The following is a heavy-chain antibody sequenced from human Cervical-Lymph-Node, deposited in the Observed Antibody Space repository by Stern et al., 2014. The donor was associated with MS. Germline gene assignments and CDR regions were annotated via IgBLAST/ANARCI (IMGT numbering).Heavy chain of an antibody. CDR2: INSDGSST. V-gene: IGHV3-74*01. D-gene: IGHD3-10*01. J-gene: IGHJ4*02. CDR3: ARDLQSHGSGHFDY. Sequence: EVQLVESGGGLVQPGGSLRLSCAASGFTFSGYWMHLVRQAPGKGLVWVSRINSDGSSTTDADSVKGRFTISRDNAKNTLYLQMNSLRVEDTAVYYCARDLQSHGSGHFDYWGQGTLVTVSS. CDR1: GFTFSGYW.